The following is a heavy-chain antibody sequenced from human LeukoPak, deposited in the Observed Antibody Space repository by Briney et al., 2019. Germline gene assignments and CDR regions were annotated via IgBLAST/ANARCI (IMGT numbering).Heavy chain of an antibody. D-gene: IGHD6-19*01. J-gene: IGHJ5*02. V-gene: IGHV3-7*01. CDR1: GFTFSSYW. CDR3: VRQAGVS. Sequence: GGSLRLSCAASGFTFSSYWMTWVRQAPGKGLEWVSNIKGDGSEKNYVDSVKGRFTISRDNAKNSLYLQMNSLRVEDTALYYCVRQAGVSWGQGTLVTVSS. CDR2: IKGDGSEK.